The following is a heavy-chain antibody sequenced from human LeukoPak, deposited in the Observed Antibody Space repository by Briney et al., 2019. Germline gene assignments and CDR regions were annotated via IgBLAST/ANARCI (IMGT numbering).Heavy chain of an antibody. D-gene: IGHD6-6*01. CDR2: IYYSGST. CDR1: GGSISSYY. Sequence: PSETLSLTCTVSGGSISSYYWSWIRQPPGKGLEWIGYIYYSGSTNYNPSLKSRVTISVDTSKNQFSLKLSSVTAADTAVYYCARDRGVSARPGYMDVWGKGTTVTVSS. J-gene: IGHJ6*03. CDR3: ARDRGVSARPGYMDV. V-gene: IGHV4-59*01.